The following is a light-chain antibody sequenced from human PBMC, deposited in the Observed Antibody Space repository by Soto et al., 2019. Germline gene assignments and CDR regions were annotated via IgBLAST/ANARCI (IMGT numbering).Light chain of an antibody. V-gene: IGLV2-14*01. CDR2: EVS. J-gene: IGLJ2*01. Sequence: QSALTQPASVSGSPGQSITLSCTGTSSDVGGFNYVSWYQQHPGKAPKLMIYEVSNRPSGVSHRFSGSTSGNTASLTISGLQAEDEADYYCSSYTSSSMLFGGGTKLTVL. CDR3: SSYTSSSML. CDR1: SSDVGGFNY.